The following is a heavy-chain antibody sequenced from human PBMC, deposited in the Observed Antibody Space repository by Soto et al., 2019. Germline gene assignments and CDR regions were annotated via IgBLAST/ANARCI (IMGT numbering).Heavy chain of an antibody. CDR1: GYIFINYY. Sequence: ASVKVSCKASGYIFINYYIHWVRQAPGHGLEWMGIFNPNDGSASYAQEFQGRVTMTRDTSSSTVYMELRSLKSEDTAVYYCAKVKPGIQQWLVYFDYWGQGTLVTVSS. V-gene: IGHV1-46*01. J-gene: IGHJ4*02. D-gene: IGHD6-19*01. CDR3: AKVKPGIQQWLVYFDY. CDR2: FNPNDGSA.